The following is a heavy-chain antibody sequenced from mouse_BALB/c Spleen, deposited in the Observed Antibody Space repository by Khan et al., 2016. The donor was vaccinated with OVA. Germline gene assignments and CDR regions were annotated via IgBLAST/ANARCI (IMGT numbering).Heavy chain of an antibody. V-gene: IGHV2-3*01. CDR2: IWGDGST. D-gene: IGHD2-4*01. CDR3: VKQNYDTLYAMDY. J-gene: IGHJ4*01. Sequence: QVQLKQSGPALVAPSQSLSITCTVSGFSLTSYGVNWVRQPPGKGLEWLGVIWGDGSTNYHSVLISRLSISKDNAKSQVFLNLNSLQTDDTATYYCVKQNYDTLYAMDYWGQGTAVTVSS. CDR1: GFSLTSYG.